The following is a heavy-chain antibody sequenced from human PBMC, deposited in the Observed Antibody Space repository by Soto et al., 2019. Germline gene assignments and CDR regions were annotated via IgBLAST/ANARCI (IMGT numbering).Heavy chain of an antibody. Sequence: GGSLRLSCVASGFTFSMNSMNWVRQAPGKGLEWVSSISSSSSFIYYADSLKGRFTVSRDNAKNSLYLVINSLRAEDTAVYYCAKDSYDSSSYSMDYWGTGTLVTVPS. CDR3: AKDSYDSSSYSMDY. CDR2: ISSSSSFI. CDR1: GFTFSMNS. V-gene: IGHV3-21*01. J-gene: IGHJ4*02. D-gene: IGHD3-22*01.